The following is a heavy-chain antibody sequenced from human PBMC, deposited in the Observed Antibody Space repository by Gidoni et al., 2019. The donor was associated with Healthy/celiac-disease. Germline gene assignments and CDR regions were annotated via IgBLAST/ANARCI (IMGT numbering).Heavy chain of an antibody. J-gene: IGHJ4*02. D-gene: IGHD3-3*01. CDR2: ISGSGGST. CDR1: GFTVSSYA. Sequence: EVQLLESGGGLVQPGGSLRRYCAASGFTVSSYAMSWVRQAPGKGLEWVLAISGSGGSTYYADSVKGRFTISRDNSKNTLYLQMNSLRAEDTAVYYCAKDFSAGEYYDFWIDWGQGTLSPSPQ. CDR3: AKDFSAGEYYDFWID. V-gene: IGHV3-23*01.